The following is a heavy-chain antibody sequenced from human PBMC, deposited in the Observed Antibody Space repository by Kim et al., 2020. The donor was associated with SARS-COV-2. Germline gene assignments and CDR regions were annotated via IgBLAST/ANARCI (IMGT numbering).Heavy chain of an antibody. Sequence: SLKRRVTISVDTAKNQFSLKLSSVTAADTAVYYCARDLYSSAGVINWFDPWGQGTLVTVSS. V-gene: IGHV4-39*02. J-gene: IGHJ5*02. D-gene: IGHD3-10*01. CDR3: ARDLYSSAGVINWFDP.